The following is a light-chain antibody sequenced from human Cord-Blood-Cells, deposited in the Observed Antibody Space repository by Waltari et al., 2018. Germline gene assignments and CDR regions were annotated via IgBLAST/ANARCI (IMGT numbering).Light chain of an antibody. V-gene: IGKV1-5*01. Sequence: GDRVTITCRASQSISSWLSWYQQKPGKAPKLLIYDASSLESGVPSRFSGSGSGTEFTLTISSLQPDDFATYYCQQYNRYSLTLTFGQGTMVEIK. CDR2: DAS. J-gene: IGKJ1*01. CDR1: QSISSW. CDR3: QQYNRYSLTLT.